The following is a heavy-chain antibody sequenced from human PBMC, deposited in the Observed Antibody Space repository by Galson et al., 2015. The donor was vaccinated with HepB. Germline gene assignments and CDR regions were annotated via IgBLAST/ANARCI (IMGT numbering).Heavy chain of an antibody. V-gene: IGHV3-9*01. D-gene: IGHD4-17*01. CDR2: SSWNRSSI. Sequence: SLRLSCAASGFTFDDYAMHWVRQAPGKGLEWVSGSSWNRSSIGYADSVKGRFIISRDNAKNSLYLQMNSLRAEDTARYYCVKNMTTMISWGQGTLVTVSS. J-gene: IGHJ4*02. CDR3: VKNMTTMIS. CDR1: GFTFDDYA.